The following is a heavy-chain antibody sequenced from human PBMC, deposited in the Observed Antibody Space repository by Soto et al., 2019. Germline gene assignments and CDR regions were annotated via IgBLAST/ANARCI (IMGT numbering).Heavy chain of an antibody. V-gene: IGHV4-34*01. D-gene: IGHD6-13*01. Sequence: SETLSLTCSIYSGSFSGYYWSWIRQPPGKGLEWIGEISQSGHTNYSPSLKSRVSISIDTSKKRFSLNLASVSAADTAVYYCARDLRARIAAAGTGTYYFDYWGQGTLVTVAS. CDR2: ISQSGHT. J-gene: IGHJ4*02. CDR3: ARDLRARIAAAGTGTYYFDY. CDR1: SGSFSGYY.